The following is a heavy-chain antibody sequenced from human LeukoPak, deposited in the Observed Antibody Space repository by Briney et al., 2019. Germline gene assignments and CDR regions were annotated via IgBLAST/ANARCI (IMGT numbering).Heavy chain of an antibody. Sequence: SETLSLTCPVSGGSISSGGYYWSWIRQHPGKGLEWIGYIYYSGSTYYNPSLKSRVTISVDTSKNQFSLKLSSVTAADTAVYYCAQSYYDSSGFDYWGQGTLVTVSS. V-gene: IGHV4-31*03. CDR3: AQSYYDSSGFDY. J-gene: IGHJ4*02. D-gene: IGHD3-22*01. CDR2: IYYSGST. CDR1: GGSISSGGYY.